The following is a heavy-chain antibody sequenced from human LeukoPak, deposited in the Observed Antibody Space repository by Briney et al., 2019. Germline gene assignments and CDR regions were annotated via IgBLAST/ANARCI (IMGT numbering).Heavy chain of an antibody. J-gene: IGHJ6*03. CDR3: ARQRADYYYYYVDV. Sequence: PSETLSLTCTVSGVSINTANYYWGWLRQPPGKGLEWIGSIYYSETTYDNPSLKSRVTISIETSKNQFSLRLSSVTASDTAVYYCARQRADYYYYYVDVWGEGTTVAVS. CDR2: IYYSETT. V-gene: IGHV4-39*01. CDR1: GVSINTANYY.